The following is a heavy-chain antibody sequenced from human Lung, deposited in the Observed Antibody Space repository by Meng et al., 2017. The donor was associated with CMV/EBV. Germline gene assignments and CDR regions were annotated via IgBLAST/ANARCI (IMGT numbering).Heavy chain of an antibody. J-gene: IGHJ4*02. D-gene: IGHD2-21*01. CDR1: GFTFSSYA. CDR2: IYSGGSST. V-gene: IGHV3-23*03. Sequence: GESLKISCAASGFTFSSYAMSWVRQAPGKGLEWVSVIYSGGSSTYYADSVKGRFTISRDNSKNTLYLQMNSLRAEDTAVYYCAKPTVYCGGDCYSDFDCWGQGTLVTVSS. CDR3: AKPTVYCGGDCYSDFDC.